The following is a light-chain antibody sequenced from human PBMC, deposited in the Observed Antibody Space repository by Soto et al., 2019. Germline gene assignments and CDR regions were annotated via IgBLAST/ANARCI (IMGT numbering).Light chain of an antibody. J-gene: IGKJ1*01. Sequence: EIVLTQSPGTLSLSPGERATLSCRASQSISSYLAWYQQEPGQAPRLLIYDASNRATGIPDRFSGSGSGTDFTLTIRRLEPEEFAVYYCQQYGSPGTFGQGTKLDIK. CDR2: DAS. CDR1: QSISSY. CDR3: QQYGSPGT. V-gene: IGKV3-20*01.